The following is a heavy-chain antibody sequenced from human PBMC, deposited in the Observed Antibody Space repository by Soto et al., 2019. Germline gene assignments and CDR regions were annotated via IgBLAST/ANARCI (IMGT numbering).Heavy chain of an antibody. V-gene: IGHV4-39*01. CDR2: IYYSGST. D-gene: IGHD4-17*01. Sequence: ETLSLTCTVSGGSISSSSYYWGWIRQPPGKGLEWIGSIYYSGSTYYNPSLKSRVTISVDTSKNQFSLKLSSVTAADTAVYYCARQIVGDGGDAFDIWGQGTMVTVSS. CDR1: GGSISSSSYY. J-gene: IGHJ3*02. CDR3: ARQIVGDGGDAFDI.